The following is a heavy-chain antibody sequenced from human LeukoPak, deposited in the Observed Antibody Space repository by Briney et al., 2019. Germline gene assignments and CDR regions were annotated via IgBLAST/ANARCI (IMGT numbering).Heavy chain of an antibody. Sequence: GGSLRLSCAASGFTFSSYAMSWVRQAPGKGLDWVSAISGSGGSTYYADSVKGRFTISRDNAKNSLYLQMNSLRAEDTAVYYCAREDYYDSSNYFDYWGQGTLVTVSS. D-gene: IGHD3-22*01. CDR2: ISGSGGST. CDR1: GFTFSSYA. V-gene: IGHV3-23*01. J-gene: IGHJ4*02. CDR3: AREDYYDSSNYFDY.